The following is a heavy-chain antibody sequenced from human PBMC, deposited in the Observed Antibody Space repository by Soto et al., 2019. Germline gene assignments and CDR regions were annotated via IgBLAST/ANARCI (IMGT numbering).Heavy chain of an antibody. Sequence: PGGSLRLSCAASGFTFSSYAMGWVRQAPGKGLEWVSAISGSGGSTYYADSVKGRFTISRDNSKNTLYLQMNSLRAEDTAVYYCAKVAAINLIYLSYFDYWGQGTLVTVSS. CDR1: GFTFSSYA. D-gene: IGHD5-12*01. J-gene: IGHJ4*02. CDR2: ISGSGGST. V-gene: IGHV3-23*01. CDR3: AKVAAINLIYLSYFDY.